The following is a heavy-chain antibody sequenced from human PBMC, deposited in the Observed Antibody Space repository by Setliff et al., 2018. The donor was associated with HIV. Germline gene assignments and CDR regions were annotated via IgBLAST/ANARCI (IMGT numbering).Heavy chain of an antibody. Sequence: ETLSLTCTLSGGSMSSYYWTWIRQPPGKGLEWIGYVYTSEISNYNSSLRSRVVISLDTSKNQFSLKLGSVTAADTAVYYCARAISTPSYYYHMDVWGTGTPVTVSS. J-gene: IGHJ6*03. CDR1: GGSMSSYY. D-gene: IGHD3-10*01. V-gene: IGHV4-4*08. CDR2: VYTSEIS. CDR3: ARAISTPSYYYHMDV.